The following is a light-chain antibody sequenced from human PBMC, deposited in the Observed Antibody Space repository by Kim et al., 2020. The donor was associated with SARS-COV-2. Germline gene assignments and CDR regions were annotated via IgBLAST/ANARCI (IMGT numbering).Light chain of an antibody. J-gene: IGKJ1*01. V-gene: IGKV1-5*01. CDR3: QQGNGYSA. Sequence: IQMTQSPSTLSASVGDRVTITCRASQSISSWLAWYQQKPGKAPKLLIYDASSLASGVPSRFSGSGSGTEFTLTISSLQPEDFATYFCQQGNGYSAFGQGSKV. CDR2: DAS. CDR1: QSISSW.